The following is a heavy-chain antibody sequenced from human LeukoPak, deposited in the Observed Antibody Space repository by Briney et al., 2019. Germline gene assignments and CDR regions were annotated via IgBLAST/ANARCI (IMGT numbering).Heavy chain of an antibody. CDR3: ARYYDSSGLNWFDP. V-gene: IGHV1-69*13. Sequence: SVKVSCKASGGTFSSYAISWVRQAPGQGLEWMGGIIPIFGTANYAQKFQGRVTITADESTSTAYMELSSLRSEDTAVYYCARYYDSSGLNWFDPWGREPWSPSPQ. J-gene: IGHJ5*02. CDR2: IIPIFGTA. CDR1: GGTFSSYA. D-gene: IGHD3-22*01.